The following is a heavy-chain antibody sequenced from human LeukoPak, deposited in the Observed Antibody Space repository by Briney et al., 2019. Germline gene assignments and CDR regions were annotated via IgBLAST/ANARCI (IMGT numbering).Heavy chain of an antibody. CDR2: ISDYKGYT. Sequence: ASVKVSCKTSGYTFTTHDINWVRQAPGQGLEWMGRISDYKGYTNYGRRFQGRVTMTTDTSTNTAYMELRSLRSDDTAVYYCARVGTGTRSFDSWGQGTLVTVSS. D-gene: IGHD1/OR15-1a*01. V-gene: IGHV1-18*01. J-gene: IGHJ4*02. CDR3: ARVGTGTRSFDS. CDR1: GYTFTTHD.